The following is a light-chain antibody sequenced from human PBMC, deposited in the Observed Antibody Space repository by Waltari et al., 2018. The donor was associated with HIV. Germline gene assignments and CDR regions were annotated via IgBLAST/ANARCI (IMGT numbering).Light chain of an antibody. CDR1: SSDVGGYNY. J-gene: IGLJ1*01. CDR2: DVS. Sequence: QSALTQPASVSGSPGQSLTISCTGTSSDVGGYNYVSWYQQHPGRAPQLMIYDVSKRPSGVANRFAGSKSRNTASLTISGLQAEDEADYCCCSYAGSSTYVFGTGTKVTVL. V-gene: IGLV2-23*02. CDR3: CSYAGSSTYV.